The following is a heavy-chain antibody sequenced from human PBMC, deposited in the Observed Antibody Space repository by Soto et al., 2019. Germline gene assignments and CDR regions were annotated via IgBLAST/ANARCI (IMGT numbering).Heavy chain of an antibody. D-gene: IGHD2-2*01. CDR1: GYTFTSYG. Sequence: ASVKVSCKASGYTFTSYGISWVRQAPGQGLEWMGWISAYNGNTNYAQKLQGRVTMTTDTSTSTAYMELSSLRSEDTAVYYCARGARNRYGIVLVPAANANYYYYGMDVWGQGTTVTVSS. J-gene: IGHJ6*02. V-gene: IGHV1-18*01. CDR3: ARGARNRYGIVLVPAANANYYYYGMDV. CDR2: ISAYNGNT.